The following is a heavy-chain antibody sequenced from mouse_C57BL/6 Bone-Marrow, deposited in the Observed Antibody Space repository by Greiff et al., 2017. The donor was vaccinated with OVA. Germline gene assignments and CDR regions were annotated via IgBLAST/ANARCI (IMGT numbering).Heavy chain of an antibody. Sequence: QVQLQQPGAELVKPGASVKVSCKASGYTFTSYWMHWVKQRPGQGLEWIGRIHPSDSDTNYNQKFKGKATLTVDKSSSTAYMQLRSLTSEDSAVYYCAYIYYGSSLWYFDVWGTGTTVTVSS. V-gene: IGHV1-74*01. CDR2: IHPSDSDT. J-gene: IGHJ1*03. D-gene: IGHD1-1*01. CDR3: AYIYYGSSLWYFDV. CDR1: GYTFTSYW.